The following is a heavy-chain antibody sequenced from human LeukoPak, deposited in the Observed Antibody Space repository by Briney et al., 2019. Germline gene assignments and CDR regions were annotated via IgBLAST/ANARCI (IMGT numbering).Heavy chain of an antibody. CDR3: AKDTRDDHHSDY. CDR2: ISYDGINK. V-gene: IGHV3-30*04. CDR1: GFTFSSYA. D-gene: IGHD1-14*01. J-gene: IGHJ4*02. Sequence: PGGSLRLSCAASGFTFSSYAMHWVRQAPGKGLEWVAVISYDGINKYYPDSVKGRFTISRDNSKNTLYLQMNSLRAEDTAVYYCAKDTRDDHHSDYWGQGTLVTVSS.